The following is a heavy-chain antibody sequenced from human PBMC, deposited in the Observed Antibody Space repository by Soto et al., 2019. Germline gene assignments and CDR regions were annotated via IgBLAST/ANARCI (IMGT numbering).Heavy chain of an antibody. Sequence: QVQLVQSGAEVKKPGSSVKVSCKASGGTISTYSIDWVRQAPGQGLEWMGGIIPAFGSPNYAQRFQGRVTITADESTSTAYMELSSLRSDDTAVYYCARAEVATTYFDFWGHGTLVTVSS. D-gene: IGHD5-12*01. CDR3: ARAEVATTYFDF. V-gene: IGHV1-69*01. J-gene: IGHJ4*01. CDR1: GGTISTYS. CDR2: IIPAFGSP.